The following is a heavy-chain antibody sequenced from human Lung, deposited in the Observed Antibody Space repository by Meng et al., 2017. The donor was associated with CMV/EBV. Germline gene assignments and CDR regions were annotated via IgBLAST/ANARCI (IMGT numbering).Heavy chain of an antibody. Sequence: SCAASGFTFSNAWMSWVRQAPGKGLEWVGRIKSKTDGGTTDYAAPVKGRFTISRDDSKNTLYLQMNSLKTEDTAVYYCTTDEYCSSTSCYPPFDYWGQGTLVXVSS. V-gene: IGHV3-15*01. D-gene: IGHD2-2*01. CDR3: TTDEYCSSTSCYPPFDY. CDR1: GFTFSNAW. J-gene: IGHJ4*02. CDR2: IKSKTDGGTT.